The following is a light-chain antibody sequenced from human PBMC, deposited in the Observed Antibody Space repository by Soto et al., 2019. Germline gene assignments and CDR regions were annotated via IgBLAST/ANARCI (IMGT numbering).Light chain of an antibody. CDR3: QQYKSYST. Sequence: DIQLTQSPSALSASVGDRVTLTCRAAQSLNSRLAWYQQRPGKDPRLLIYDASTLESGVPSRFSGSGSGTEFTLTINNLQPDDIATYICQQYKSYSTFGRGTKVDI. CDR2: DAS. CDR1: QSLNSR. J-gene: IGKJ1*01. V-gene: IGKV1-5*01.